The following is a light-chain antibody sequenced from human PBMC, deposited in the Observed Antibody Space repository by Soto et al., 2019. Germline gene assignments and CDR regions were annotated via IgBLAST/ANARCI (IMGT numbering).Light chain of an antibody. J-gene: IGLJ2*01. Sequence: QSALTQPASVSGSPGQSIAISCTGTFSDVGGYDFVAWYQQHPGKAPKVIIYDVNNRPSGVSNRFFGSKSGNTASLTISGLQTEEEADYYCGSYSTSGSVVFGGGTKLTVL. CDR1: FSDVGGYDF. CDR3: GSYSTSGSVV. CDR2: DVN. V-gene: IGLV2-14*01.